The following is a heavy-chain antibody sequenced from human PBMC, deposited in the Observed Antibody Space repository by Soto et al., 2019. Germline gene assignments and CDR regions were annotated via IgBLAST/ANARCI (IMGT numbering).Heavy chain of an antibody. CDR3: ARSGDCTRPGGIVGWFDS. Sequence: SETLSLTCTVSGGSISSGGYYWSWIRQHPGKGLEWIGYTSYSGSTYYNPSLKSRVTISVDKSKNQFYLDLNSVTAADTAMYYCARSGDCTRPGGIVGWFDSWGPGTLVTVSS. J-gene: IGHJ5*01. CDR2: TSYSGST. V-gene: IGHV4-31*03. D-gene: IGHD2-8*01. CDR1: GGSISSGGYY.